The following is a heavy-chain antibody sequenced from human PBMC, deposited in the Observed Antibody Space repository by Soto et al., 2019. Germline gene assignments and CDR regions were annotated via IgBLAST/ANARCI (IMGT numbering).Heavy chain of an antibody. J-gene: IGHJ4*02. CDR3: VRDDGVSPYDY. Sequence: EVQLVESGGGLVQPGGSLRLSCAASGFTVSSRYMSWVRQAQGKGLEWVSVIFRGGGTSFADSVKGRFTISRDNSKNMAYLQMNILRAEDTAVYYCVRDDGVSPYDYWGPGTLVTVSS. CDR1: GFTVSSRY. CDR2: IFRGGGT. V-gene: IGHV3-66*01. D-gene: IGHD2-21*01.